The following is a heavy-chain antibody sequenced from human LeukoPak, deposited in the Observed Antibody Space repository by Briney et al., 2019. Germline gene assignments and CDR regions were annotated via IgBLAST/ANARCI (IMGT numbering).Heavy chain of an antibody. CDR3: AREGGSGWSDP. J-gene: IGHJ5*02. V-gene: IGHV4-4*07. CDR1: GDSFSGYF. CDR2: LYPSGST. Sequence: SETLSLTCTVSGDSFSGYFWNWIRQPAGKGLEYIGRLYPSGSTDYNPSLKSRVTMSVDTSKNQVSLKLSSVTAADTAVYYCAREGGSGWSDPWGPGTLVTVSS. D-gene: IGHD6-19*01.